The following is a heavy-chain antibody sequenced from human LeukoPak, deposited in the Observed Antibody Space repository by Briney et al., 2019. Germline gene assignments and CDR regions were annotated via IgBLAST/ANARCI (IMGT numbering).Heavy chain of an antibody. D-gene: IGHD4-17*01. CDR2: IYYSGST. CDR3: ARASRPSPTTVTTAWFDP. V-gene: IGHV4-39*07. Sequence: PSETLSLTCTVSGGSISSSSYYWGWIRQPPGKGLEWIGSIYYSGSTYYNPSLKSRVTISVDTSKNQFSLKLSSVTAADTAVYYCARASRPSPTTVTTAWFDPWGQGTLVTVSS. CDR1: GGSISSSSYY. J-gene: IGHJ5*02.